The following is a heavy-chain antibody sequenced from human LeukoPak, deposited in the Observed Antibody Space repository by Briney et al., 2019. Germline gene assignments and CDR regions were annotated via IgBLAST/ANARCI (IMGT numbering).Heavy chain of an antibody. Sequence: ASVKVSCKASGYTFTNSYIHWVRQAPGQVLEWMGLINPDGGNTNYAQNFQGRVTLTRDTSTSTVYMELSSLRSEDTAIYYCARIRYGYNDAYDLWGQGTVVTVPS. D-gene: IGHD5-24*01. J-gene: IGHJ3*01. CDR1: GYTFTNSY. CDR3: ARIRYGYNDAYDL. CDR2: INPDGGNT. V-gene: IGHV1-46*01.